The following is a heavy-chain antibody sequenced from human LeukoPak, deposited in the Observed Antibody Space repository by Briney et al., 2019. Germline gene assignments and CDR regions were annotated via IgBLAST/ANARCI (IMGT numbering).Heavy chain of an antibody. CDR1: GGTFISYA. CDR3: ARDKRIDWSSSYYFDY. D-gene: IGHD3-9*01. CDR2: IIPIFGTA. J-gene: IGHJ4*02. V-gene: IGHV1-69*05. Sequence: SVKVSCKASGGTFISYAISWVRQAPGQGLEWMGGIIPIFGTASYAQKFQGRVTITTDESTSTAYMELSSLRSEDTAVYYCARDKRIDWSSSYYFDYWGQGTLVTVSS.